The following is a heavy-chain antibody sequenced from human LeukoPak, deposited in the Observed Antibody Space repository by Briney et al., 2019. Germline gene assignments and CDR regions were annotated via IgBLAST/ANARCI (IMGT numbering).Heavy chain of an antibody. J-gene: IGHJ4*02. Sequence: ETLSLXCTVSXGSISSSSYYWGWIRQPPGKGLEWIGEIYHSGSTNYNPSLKSRVTISVDKSKNQFSLKLSSVTAADTAVYYCARATVVVPAAMTDWGQGTLVTVSS. CDR1: XGSISSSSYY. V-gene: IGHV4-39*07. CDR2: IYHSGST. CDR3: ARATVVVPAAMTD. D-gene: IGHD2-2*01.